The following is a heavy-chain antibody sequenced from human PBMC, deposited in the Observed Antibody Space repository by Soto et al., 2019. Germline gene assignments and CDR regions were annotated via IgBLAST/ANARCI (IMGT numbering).Heavy chain of an antibody. V-gene: IGHV1-69*01. CDR1: GGTFSDYA. CDR3: ARGRGIGFSCTWNIYLYYNMDV. J-gene: IGHJ6*02. Sequence: QVQLVQSGAEVRKSGSSVKVSCKAAGGTFSDYALSWVRQAPGQGLEWMGGIIPMFATTNYAQKFQGRVTITADDSATTAHMELSSLKSEDTAVYYCARGRGIGFSCTWNIYLYYNMDVWGQGTTVTVSS. D-gene: IGHD1-1*01. CDR2: IIPMFATT.